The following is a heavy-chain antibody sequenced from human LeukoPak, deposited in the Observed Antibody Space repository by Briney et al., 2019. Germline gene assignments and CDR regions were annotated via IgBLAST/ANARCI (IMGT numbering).Heavy chain of an antibody. J-gene: IGHJ4*02. CDR2: TYYRSKWYN. V-gene: IGHV6-1*01. D-gene: IGHD6-19*01. CDR1: GDSVSSNSVA. CDR3: ARSFYSSGWYVFN. Sequence: SQTLSLTCAISGDSVSSNSVAWNWIRQSPSRGLEWLGRTYYRSKWYNDYAVSVKSRITINPDTSKNQFSLQLNSVTPEDTAVYYCARSFYSSGWYVFNWGQGTLVTVSS.